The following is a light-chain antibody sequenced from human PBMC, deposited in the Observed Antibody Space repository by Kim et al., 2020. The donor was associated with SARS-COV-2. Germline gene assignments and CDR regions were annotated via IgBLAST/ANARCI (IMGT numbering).Light chain of an antibody. J-gene: IGKJ1*01. CDR1: QSISTS. V-gene: IGKV3-15*01. CDR2: GAS. Sequence: SPGESATLSCRASQSISTSLAWYQQKPGQAPRPLIYGASTRATGIPARFSGSGSGTEFTLTISSLQSEDFAVYYCQQYSKWPPWTFGQGTKVDIK. CDR3: QQYSKWPPWT.